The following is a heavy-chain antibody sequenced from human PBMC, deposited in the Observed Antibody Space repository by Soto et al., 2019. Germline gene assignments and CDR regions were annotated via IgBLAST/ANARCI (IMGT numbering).Heavy chain of an antibody. CDR3: TRENGGSSYD. CDR1: GFTFSDYY. D-gene: IGHD6-6*01. Sequence: GGSLRLSCAASGFTFSDYYMSWIRQAPGKGLEWVSYITTSNIYTNYADSVKGRFTISRDNAMNSLYLQMNSLRAEDTAVYYCTRENGGSSYDWGQGTLVTVSS. CDR2: ITTSNIYT. J-gene: IGHJ4*02. V-gene: IGHV3-11*06.